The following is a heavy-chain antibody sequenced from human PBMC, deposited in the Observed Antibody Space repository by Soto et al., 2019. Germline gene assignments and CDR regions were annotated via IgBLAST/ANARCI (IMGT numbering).Heavy chain of an antibody. V-gene: IGHV1-3*01. CDR3: ARSGYSSGWYHWYFDL. CDR1: GYIFINYA. CDR2: INGGSGKT. D-gene: IGHD6-19*01. J-gene: IGHJ2*01. Sequence: GASVKVSCKTSGYIFINYAMHRVRQAPGQRLEWMGWINGGSGKTEYSQSFQGRVTITRDTSASTVYMELSSLTSEDTAVFYCARSGYSSGWYHWYFDLWGRGTLVTVSS.